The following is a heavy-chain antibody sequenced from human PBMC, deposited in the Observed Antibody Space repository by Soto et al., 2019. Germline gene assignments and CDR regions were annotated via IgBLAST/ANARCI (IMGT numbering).Heavy chain of an antibody. J-gene: IGHJ3*02. CDR3: ARHPPTDYDILTAYYEGSAFDI. CDR1: GGSISSSGYY. Sequence: QLQLQESGPGPVKPSETLSLNCTVSGGSISSSGYYWDWIRQPPGKGLEWIASFYYSGQTYYNPSLKGRVTISVDTSKNQFSLKLTSVTAADTAVYYCARHPPTDYDILTAYYEGSAFDIWGQGTVVTVSS. D-gene: IGHD3-9*01. CDR2: FYYSGQT. V-gene: IGHV4-39*01.